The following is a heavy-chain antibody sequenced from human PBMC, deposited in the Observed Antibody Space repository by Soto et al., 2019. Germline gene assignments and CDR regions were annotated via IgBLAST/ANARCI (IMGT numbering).Heavy chain of an antibody. Sequence: QITLNESGPTPVKPRQTLTLTCTFSGFSLTTSGVGVGWIRQSPGKAPEWLALIYWDDDKRYSPSLNSRLTITKDTSKKQVVLTMADLDPADTATYYCAHRVLRTVFGLVTTTAIYFDFWGQGTPVAVSS. J-gene: IGHJ4*02. CDR1: GFSLTTSGVG. V-gene: IGHV2-5*02. D-gene: IGHD3-3*01. CDR2: IYWDDDK. CDR3: AHRVLRTVFGLVTTTAIYFDF.